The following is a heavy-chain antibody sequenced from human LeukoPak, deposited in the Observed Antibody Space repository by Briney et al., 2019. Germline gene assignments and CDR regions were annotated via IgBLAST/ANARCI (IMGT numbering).Heavy chain of an antibody. D-gene: IGHD1-26*01. CDR3: ARMPQSGWFDP. J-gene: IGHJ5*02. Sequence: GGSLRLSCAASGFTFSSYAMSWVRQAPGKGLEWVSFISGSGENTYYADSVKGRCTISRDNSKNTLYLQMTSLRGEDTATYFCARMPQSGWFDPWGQGTLVTVSS. CDR2: ISGSGENT. CDR1: GFTFSSYA. V-gene: IGHV3-23*01.